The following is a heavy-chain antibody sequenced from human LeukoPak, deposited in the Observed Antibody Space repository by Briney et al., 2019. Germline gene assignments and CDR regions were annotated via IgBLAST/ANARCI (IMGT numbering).Heavy chain of an antibody. CDR1: GFTFSGYA. D-gene: IGHD3-9*01. V-gene: IGHV3-23*01. CDR3: AKLDYDILTGYPIYYYYGMDV. J-gene: IGHJ6*02. CDR2: ISGSGGST. Sequence: PGASLRLSCAASGFTFSGYAMSWVRQAPGKGLEWVSAISGSGGSTYYADSVKGRFTISRDNSKNTLYLQMNSLRAEDTAVYYCAKLDYDILTGYPIYYYYGMDVWGQGTTVAVSS.